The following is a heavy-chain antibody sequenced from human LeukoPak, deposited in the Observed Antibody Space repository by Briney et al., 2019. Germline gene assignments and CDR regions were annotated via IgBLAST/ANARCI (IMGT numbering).Heavy chain of an antibody. CDR2: IKQDGSQK. D-gene: IGHD3-10*01. Sequence: GGSLRLSCEASGFTFSDHWMNWVRQAPVKGLEWVACIKQDGSQKDYVDSVKGRFTISRDNAKNSLYLQMSSLRAEDTAMYYCARDKGYGSDYWGPGVQVTVSS. J-gene: IGHJ4*02. CDR1: GFTFSDHW. CDR3: ARDKGYGSDY. V-gene: IGHV3-7*01.